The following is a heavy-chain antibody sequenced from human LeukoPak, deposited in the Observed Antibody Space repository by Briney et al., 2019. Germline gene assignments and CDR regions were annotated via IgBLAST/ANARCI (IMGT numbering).Heavy chain of an antibody. CDR1: GGTFSSYA. J-gene: IGHJ3*02. CDR2: IIPIFGTA. CDR3: ARGITTLDAFDI. Sequence: GASVKVSCKASGGTFSSYAISWVRQAPGQGLEWMGGIIPIFGTANYAQKFQGRVTITADESTSTAYMELSSLRSEDTAVYYCARGITTLDAFDIWGQGTMVTVSS. D-gene: IGHD3-3*01. V-gene: IGHV1-69*13.